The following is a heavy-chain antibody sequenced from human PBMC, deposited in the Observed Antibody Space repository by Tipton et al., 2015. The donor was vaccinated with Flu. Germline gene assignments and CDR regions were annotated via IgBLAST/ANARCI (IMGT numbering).Heavy chain of an antibody. V-gene: IGHV3-74*01. CDR3: TRAWAGLDL. J-gene: IGHJ2*01. D-gene: IGHD1-26*01. CDR1: GFSFSSHW. Sequence: SLRLSCAASGFSFSSHWMIWVRQPPGEGLVWVSRIKSDGTSTTYADSVKGRFTISRDNAKNTLYLQMNSLRAEDTAVYYCTRAWAGLDLWGRSTLVTVSS. CDR2: IKSDGTST.